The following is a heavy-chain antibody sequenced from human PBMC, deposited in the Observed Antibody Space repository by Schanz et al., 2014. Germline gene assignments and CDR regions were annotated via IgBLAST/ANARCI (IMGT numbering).Heavy chain of an antibody. J-gene: IGHJ6*01. CDR2: IRTSASDT. D-gene: IGHD3-3*01. CDR1: GFTFGSYA. Sequence: EVRLLESGGGLVQPGGSLRLSCVGSGFTFGSYAMNWVRQAPGKGLEWVSTIRTSASDTFYADSVKGRFTISRDNSQSTLYLQIIRLGVDDTAVYYCASNWKGYHILGRPGWSDGMDVWGQGTRVTVSS. CDR3: ASNWKGYHILGRPGWSDGMDV. V-gene: IGHV3-23*01.